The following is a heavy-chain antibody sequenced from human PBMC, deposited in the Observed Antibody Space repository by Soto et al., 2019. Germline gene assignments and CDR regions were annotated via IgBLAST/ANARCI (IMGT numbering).Heavy chain of an antibody. Sequence: SETLSLTCAVSGGSISSTNWWSWVRQPPGKGLEWIGEIFHSGSINYNPSLKRRVTISVDKSKSQFSLKLSSVTAADTAVYYCAREDNGALANRFGPWGQGILVTVSS. D-gene: IGHD2-8*01. V-gene: IGHV4-4*02. CDR3: AREDNGALANRFGP. CDR2: IFHSGSI. J-gene: IGHJ5*02. CDR1: GGSISSTNW.